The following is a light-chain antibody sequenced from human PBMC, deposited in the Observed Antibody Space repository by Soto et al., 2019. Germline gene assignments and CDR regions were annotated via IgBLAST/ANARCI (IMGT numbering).Light chain of an antibody. CDR3: QQSYTYPRT. CDR1: QSVSIH. V-gene: IGKV1-39*01. J-gene: IGKJ1*01. CDR2: DAS. Sequence: DIQMTQSPSSLSASVGDRVTLTCRASQSVSIHLNWYQQRPGKAPKVLIYDASNLQTGVPSRFSGRGSATEFTLTISSLQPEDFASYYCQQSYTYPRTFGQGTRVEI.